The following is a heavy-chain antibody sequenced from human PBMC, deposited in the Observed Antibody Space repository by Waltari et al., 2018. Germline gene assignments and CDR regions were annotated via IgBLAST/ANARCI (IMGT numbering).Heavy chain of an antibody. CDR2: VNPDEDET. Sequence: EVQLVQSGAEVKKPGATVKISCEVSGYTFTDYYIHWVQQAPGKGLEWMGLVNPDEDETIYAEKFQARVTITADTSTDTAYMALSSLRSEDTAVYYCATGAYCGGDCSFDYWGQGTLVTVSS. CDR3: ATGAYCGGDCSFDY. J-gene: IGHJ4*02. CDR1: GYTFTDYY. V-gene: IGHV1-69-2*01. D-gene: IGHD2-21*01.